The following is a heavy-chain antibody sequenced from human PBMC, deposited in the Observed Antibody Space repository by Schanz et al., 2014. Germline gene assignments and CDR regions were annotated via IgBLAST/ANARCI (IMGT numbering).Heavy chain of an antibody. V-gene: IGHV3-33*06. CDR1: GFTFNNYG. D-gene: IGHD1-26*01. CDR2: IWYDGTDR. Sequence: QVQLVESGGGVVRPGRSLRLSCAASGFTFNNYGMHWVRQAPGKGLEWVAVIWYDGTDRYYADSVKGRFTISRDNSKNTLYLQLNSLRAEDTAVYYCAKEVGATLFHWFDPWGQGTLVTVSS. CDR3: AKEVGATLFHWFDP. J-gene: IGHJ5*02.